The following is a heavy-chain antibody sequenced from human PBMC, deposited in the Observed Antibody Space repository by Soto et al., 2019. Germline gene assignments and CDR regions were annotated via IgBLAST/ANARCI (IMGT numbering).Heavy chain of an antibody. CDR3: ASHAPYCSDTGHCPYGMDV. J-gene: IGHJ6*02. CDR1: GGSINSYY. V-gene: IGHV4-59*08. Sequence: SETLSLTCTVSGGSINSYYWSWIRQPPGRGLEWIGYIYYSGTTNYNPSLKSRVTISVDTSKNQFSLWLTSVTAADTAVYYCASHAPYCSDTGHCPYGMDVWGQGTTVTVSS. D-gene: IGHD2-15*01. CDR2: IYYSGTT.